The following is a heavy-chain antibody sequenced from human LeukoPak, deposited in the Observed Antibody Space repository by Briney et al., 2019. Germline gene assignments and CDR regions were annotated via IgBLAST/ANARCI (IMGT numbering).Heavy chain of an antibody. CDR2: IYHSGST. CDR1: GGSISSSNW. CDR3: ARHRPRRVVVAAGMDV. D-gene: IGHD2-15*01. J-gene: IGHJ6*02. Sequence: MTSGTLSLTCAVSGGSISSSNWWSWVRQPPGKGLEWIGEIYHSGSTNYNPSLKSRVTISVDKSKNQFSLKLSSVTAADTAVYYCARHRPRRVVVAAGMDVWGQGTTVTVSS. V-gene: IGHV4-4*02.